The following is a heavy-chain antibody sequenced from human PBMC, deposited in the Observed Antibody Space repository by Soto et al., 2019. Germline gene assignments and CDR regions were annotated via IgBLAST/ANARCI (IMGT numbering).Heavy chain of an antibody. V-gene: IGHV1-8*01. D-gene: IGHD6-19*01. J-gene: IGHJ6*02. Sequence: ASVKVSCKASGYTFTSYDINWVRQATGQGLEWMGWMNPNSGNTGYAQKFQGRVTMTRNTSISTAYMELSSLRSEDTAVYYCAIGGYPGSGWHLYYYYGMDVWGQGTTVTVSS. CDR2: MNPNSGNT. CDR3: AIGGYPGSGWHLYYYYGMDV. CDR1: GYTFTSYD.